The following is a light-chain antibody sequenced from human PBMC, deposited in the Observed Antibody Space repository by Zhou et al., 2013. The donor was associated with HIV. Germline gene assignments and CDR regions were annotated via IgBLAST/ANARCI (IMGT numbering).Light chain of an antibody. CDR3: QQYNSSPYT. V-gene: IGKV3-20*01. Sequence: PGERATLSCRASQSVSSAYQAWYQQKPGQAPRLLIYGASSRATGIPDRFSGSGSGTDFTLTISRLEPEDFAVYYCQQYNSSPYTFGQGTKLEIK. J-gene: IGKJ2*01. CDR1: QSVSSAY. CDR2: GAS.